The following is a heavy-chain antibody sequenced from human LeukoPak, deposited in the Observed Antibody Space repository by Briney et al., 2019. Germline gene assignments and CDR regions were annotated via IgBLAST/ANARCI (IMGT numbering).Heavy chain of an antibody. D-gene: IGHD1-26*01. CDR2: IKGDGTHT. CDR1: GFTFRNYW. J-gene: IGHJ5*01. Sequence: PGGSLRLSCAASGFTFRNYWMHWVRQAPGKGLVWVSRIKGDGTHTIYADSVKGRFGISRDNAKSTLYLQMRSLRADDTAVYYCVRDWDHFDFDSWGQGTLVTVSS. CDR3: VRDWDHFDFDS. V-gene: IGHV3-74*01.